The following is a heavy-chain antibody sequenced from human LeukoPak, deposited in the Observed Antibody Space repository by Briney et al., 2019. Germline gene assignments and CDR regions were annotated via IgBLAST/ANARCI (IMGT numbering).Heavy chain of an antibody. CDR2: IYYSGST. CDR3: ARDRVTGTGIAFDI. CDR1: GGSISSGDYY. Sequence: SQTLSLTCTVSGGSISSGDYYWSWIRQPPGTGLEWIGYIYYSGSTYYNPSLKSRVTISVDTSKNQFSLKLSSVTAADTAVYYCARDRVTGTGIAFDIWGQGTMVTVSS. J-gene: IGHJ3*02. V-gene: IGHV4-30-4*01. D-gene: IGHD1-20*01.